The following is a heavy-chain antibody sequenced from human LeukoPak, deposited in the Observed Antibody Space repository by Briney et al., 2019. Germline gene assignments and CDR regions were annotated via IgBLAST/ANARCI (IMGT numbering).Heavy chain of an antibody. V-gene: IGHV4-39*07. Sequence: PSETLSLTCTVSGGSISGSYYWGWIRQPPGKGLERIGSIYYSGRIYYNASLKSRVTISVDTSKNHFSLKLTSVTAADTAVYYCARAPWAYGNYVHAFDIWGHGTMVTVSS. CDR3: ARAPWAYGNYVHAFDI. CDR1: GGSISGSYY. CDR2: IYYSGRI. D-gene: IGHD4-11*01. J-gene: IGHJ3*02.